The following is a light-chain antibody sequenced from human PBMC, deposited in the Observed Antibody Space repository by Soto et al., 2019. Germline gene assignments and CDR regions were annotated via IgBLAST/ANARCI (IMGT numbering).Light chain of an antibody. CDR2: GAS. V-gene: IGKV3-20*01. Sequence: IVMTQSAATLSVSPGERATLSCRASHSVGSDLAWYQQKPGQAPRLLIYGASSRATGIPDRFSGSGSGTDFTLTISRLEPEDFAVYYCQQYGSSPITFGQRTRLEI. CDR3: QQYGSSPIT. CDR1: HSVGSD. J-gene: IGKJ5*01.